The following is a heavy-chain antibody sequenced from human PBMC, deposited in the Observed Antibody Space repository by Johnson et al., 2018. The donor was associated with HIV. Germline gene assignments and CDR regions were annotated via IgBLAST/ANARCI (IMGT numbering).Heavy chain of an antibody. J-gene: IGHJ3*02. CDR3: ARETREDAFDI. D-gene: IGHD1-26*01. Sequence: EVQLVESGGGLVQPGGSLRVSCGASGFTLSSYWMSWVRQAPGKGLEWVANIKQDGSEKYYVASVKGRFTISRDNAKNSLYLQMNNLRAEDTAMYYCARETREDAFDIWGRGTMVTVSS. V-gene: IGHV3-7*05. CDR1: GFTLSSYW. CDR2: IKQDGSEK.